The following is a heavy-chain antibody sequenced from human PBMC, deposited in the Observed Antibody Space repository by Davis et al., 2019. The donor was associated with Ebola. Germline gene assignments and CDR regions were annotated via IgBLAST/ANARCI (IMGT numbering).Heavy chain of an antibody. CDR2: INPHNGNT. V-gene: IGHV1-18*01. CDR1: GYTLAELS. J-gene: IGHJ4*02. D-gene: IGHD1-1*01. CDR3: ARAQFPTTSDH. Sequence: ASVKVSCKVSGYTLAELSMHWVRQAPRQGLEWMGWINPHNGNTNYAQNVQGRVTMTTDTSTSTAYMEVGSLRSDDTAVYYCARAQFPTTSDHWGQGTLVTVSS.